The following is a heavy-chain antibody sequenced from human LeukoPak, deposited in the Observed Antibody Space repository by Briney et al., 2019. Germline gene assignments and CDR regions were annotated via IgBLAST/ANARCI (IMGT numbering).Heavy chain of an antibody. CDR2: IYYSGST. D-gene: IGHD3-16*01. CDR3: ARGLGESLERHYFDY. V-gene: IGHV4-39*07. CDR1: GGSISSSSYY. Sequence: PSETLSLTCTVSGGSISSSSYYWGWIRQPPGKGLEWIGSIYYSGSTYYNPSLKSRVTIPVDTSKNQFSLKLSSVTAADTAVYYCARGLGESLERHYFDYWGQGTLVTVSS. J-gene: IGHJ4*02.